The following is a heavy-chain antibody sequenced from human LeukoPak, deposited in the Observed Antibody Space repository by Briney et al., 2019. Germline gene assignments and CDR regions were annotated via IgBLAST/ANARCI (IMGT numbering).Heavy chain of an antibody. D-gene: IGHD4-23*01. CDR3: ARGGNSDYYYGMDV. CDR2: IIPIFGTA. V-gene: IGHV1-69*13. CDR1: GGTFSSYA. Sequence: ASVTVSCTASGGTFSSYAISWVRQAPGQGLEWMGGIIPIFGTANYAQKFQGRVTITADESTSTAYMELSSLRSEDTAVYYCARGGNSDYYYGMDVWGQGTTVTVSS. J-gene: IGHJ6*02.